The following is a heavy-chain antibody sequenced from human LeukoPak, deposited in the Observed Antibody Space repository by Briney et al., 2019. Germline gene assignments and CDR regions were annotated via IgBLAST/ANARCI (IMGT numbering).Heavy chain of an antibody. Sequence: SETLSLTCTVSGGSISNYYWSWIRQPPGKGLEWIGCIYYSGSTNYNPSLKSRVTKSVDTSKNQFSLKLSSVTAADTAVYYCARGLIAATGYNWFDPWGQGTLVTVSS. CDR1: GGSISNYY. D-gene: IGHD6-13*01. CDR2: IYYSGST. CDR3: ARGLIAATGYNWFDP. V-gene: IGHV4-59*01. J-gene: IGHJ5*02.